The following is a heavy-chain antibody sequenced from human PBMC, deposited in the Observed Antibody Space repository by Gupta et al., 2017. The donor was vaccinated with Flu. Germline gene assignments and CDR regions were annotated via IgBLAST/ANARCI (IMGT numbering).Heavy chain of an antibody. CDR2: MFYGGST. CDR1: GDSIVSSRHY. Sequence: GDSIVSSRHYWGWIRQSPGKGLEWIGSMFYGGSTFYNPSLKGRVSFSADTSRNHLSLNLTSVTVADTAIYYCVRHIPQLRLNWVDLWGQGIRVTISS. V-gene: IGHV4-39*01. J-gene: IGHJ5*02. D-gene: IGHD3-3*01. CDR3: VRHIPQLRLNWVDL.